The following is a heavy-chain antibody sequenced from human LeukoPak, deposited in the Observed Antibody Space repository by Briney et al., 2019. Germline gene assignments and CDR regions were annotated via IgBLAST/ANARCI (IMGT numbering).Heavy chain of an antibody. D-gene: IGHD5/OR15-5a*01. Sequence: GGSLRLSCAASGFTFSNYWMSWVRQAPGKGLEWVANIKTDGSEKYYVDSVKGRFTISRDNPKNSLYLQMNSLRAEGTAIYYCARDVSVSGMDVWGQGTTVTVSS. CDR3: ARDVSVSGMDV. CDR2: IKTDGSEK. CDR1: GFTFSNYW. J-gene: IGHJ6*02. V-gene: IGHV3-7*01.